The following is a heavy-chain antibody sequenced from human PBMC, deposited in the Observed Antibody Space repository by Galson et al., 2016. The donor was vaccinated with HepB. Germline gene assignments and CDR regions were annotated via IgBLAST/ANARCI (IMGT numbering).Heavy chain of an antibody. CDR2: IYSSGNT. Sequence: SPRLSCAASGFTVSNNYMRWVRQAPGKALEWVSLIYSSGNTHYADSVKGRFTISRDSSKNTVYLQMNSLRVDDTAVYYCARGGGAAAAAWGQGTLITVSS. CDR1: GFTVSNNY. CDR3: ARGGGAAAAA. D-gene: IGHD6-13*01. J-gene: IGHJ5*02. V-gene: IGHV3-53*01.